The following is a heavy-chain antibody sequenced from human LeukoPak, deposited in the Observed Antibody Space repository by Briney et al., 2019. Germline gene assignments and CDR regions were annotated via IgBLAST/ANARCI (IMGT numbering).Heavy chain of an antibody. J-gene: IGHJ4*02. CDR1: GGTFSSYA. V-gene: IGHV1-69*13. D-gene: IGHD3-22*01. Sequence: ASVKVSCKASGGTFSSYAISWVRQAPGQGLEWMGGIIPIFGTANYARKFQGRVTITADESTSTAYMELSSLRSEDTAVYYCARDTMIARGTFDYWGQGTLVTVSS. CDR3: ARDTMIARGTFDY. CDR2: IIPIFGTA.